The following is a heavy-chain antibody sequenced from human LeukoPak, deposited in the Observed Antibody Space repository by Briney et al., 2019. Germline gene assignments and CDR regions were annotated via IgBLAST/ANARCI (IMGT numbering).Heavy chain of an antibody. J-gene: IGHJ5*02. Sequence: GGSLRLSCAASGFTFSSYWMHWVRQAPGTGLVWVSRINTDGSSTTYADSVKGRFTISRDNAKNTLYLQMNSLRAEDTAVYYCARDLEYQLLSWGQGTLVTVSS. D-gene: IGHD2-2*01. V-gene: IGHV3-74*01. CDR3: ARDLEYQLLS. CDR2: INTDGSST. CDR1: GFTFSSYW.